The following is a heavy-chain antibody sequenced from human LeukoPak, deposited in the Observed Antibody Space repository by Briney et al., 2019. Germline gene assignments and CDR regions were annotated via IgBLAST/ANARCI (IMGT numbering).Heavy chain of an antibody. V-gene: IGHV4-39*07. Sequence: SETLSLTCTVSGGSISSSSYYWGWIRQPPGKGLEWIGSIYYSGSTYYNPSLKSRVTISVDTSKNQFSLKLSSVTAADTAVYYCASLSESGGSLRSRFDYWGQGTLVTVSS. J-gene: IGHJ4*02. D-gene: IGHD2-15*01. CDR1: GGSISSSSYY. CDR3: ASLSESGGSLRSRFDY. CDR2: IYYSGST.